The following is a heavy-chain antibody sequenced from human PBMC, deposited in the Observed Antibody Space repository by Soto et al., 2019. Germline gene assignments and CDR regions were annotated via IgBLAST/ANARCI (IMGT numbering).Heavy chain of an antibody. D-gene: IGHD1-1*01. J-gene: IGHJ6*02. Sequence: QVQLEQSGAEVKKPGSSVKVSCKASGGTFRNSAISWVRQAPGQGLEWMGGIMPIFRTPDYAQKFQGRVTITADESTSTASMELGGLRSDDTAVYYCARDNDRPQLGGNYYYILDVWGQGTTVTVSS. CDR1: GGTFRNSA. CDR2: IMPIFRTP. V-gene: IGHV1-69*12. CDR3: ARDNDRPQLGGNYYYILDV.